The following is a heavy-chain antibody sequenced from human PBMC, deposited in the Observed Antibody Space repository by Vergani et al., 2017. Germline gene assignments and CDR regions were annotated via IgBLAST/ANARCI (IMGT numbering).Heavy chain of an antibody. CDR3: ASSTYYYDSSGYSSFDY. CDR1: GGSISSGDYY. CDR2: IYYSGST. V-gene: IGHV4-30-4*08. Sequence: QVQLQESGPGLVKPSQTLSLTCTVSGGSISSGDYYWSWIRQPPGKGLEWIGYIYYSGSTYYNPSLKSRVTISVDTSKNQFSLKLSSVTAADTAVYYCASSTYYYDSSGYSSFDYWGQETLVTVSS. J-gene: IGHJ4*02. D-gene: IGHD3-22*01.